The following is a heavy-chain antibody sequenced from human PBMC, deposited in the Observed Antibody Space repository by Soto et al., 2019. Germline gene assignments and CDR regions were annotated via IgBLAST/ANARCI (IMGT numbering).Heavy chain of an antibody. Sequence: WTWIRQPPGKGLEWIGYISFTGDTTYNPSLRSRVTIAMHTSKNQFSLKLTSATAADTALYYSSRGGHYYHNMIWGRGTLVTVSS. CDR3: SRGGHYYHNMI. V-gene: IGHV4-59*01. J-gene: IGHJ4*02. CDR2: ISFTGDT. D-gene: IGHD3-10*01.